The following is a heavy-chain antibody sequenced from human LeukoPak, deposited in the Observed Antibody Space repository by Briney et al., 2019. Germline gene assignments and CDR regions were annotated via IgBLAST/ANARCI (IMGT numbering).Heavy chain of an antibody. CDR1: GYTLTIYG. J-gene: IGHJ4*02. D-gene: IGHD3-3*01. V-gene: IGHV1-18*01. Sequence: ASVKVSRKASGYTLTIYGISCVRHAPGQGREGMGGLSAHNGNTSYTQKLAERVTLTTDTSTHTPYMELRSLRSDDTAVYYCARGRDFWSGYLKPKYCFDYWGQGTLVTVSS. CDR2: LSAHNGNT. CDR3: ARGRDFWSGYLKPKYCFDY.